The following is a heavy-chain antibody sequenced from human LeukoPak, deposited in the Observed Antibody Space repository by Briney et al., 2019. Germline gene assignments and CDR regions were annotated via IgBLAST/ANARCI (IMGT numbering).Heavy chain of an antibody. CDR2: ISSNGGST. Sequence: GGSLRLSCAASGFTFSSYGMHWVRQAPGKGLEYVSAISSNGGSTYYANSVKGRFTISRDNSKNTLYLQMGSLRAEDMAVYYCAGQYCSSTSCTFDYWGQGTLVTVSS. V-gene: IGHV3-64*01. CDR1: GFTFSSYG. CDR3: AGQYCSSTSCTFDY. D-gene: IGHD2-2*01. J-gene: IGHJ4*02.